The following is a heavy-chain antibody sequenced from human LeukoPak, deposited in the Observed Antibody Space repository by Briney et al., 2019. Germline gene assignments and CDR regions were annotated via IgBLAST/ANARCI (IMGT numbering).Heavy chain of an antibody. CDR3: ASFIAVAGPNAFDI. CDR2: INHSGST. V-gene: IGHV4-34*01. CDR1: GGSFSGYY. D-gene: IGHD6-19*01. Sequence: PSETLSLTYAVYGGSFSGYYWSWIRQPPGKGLEWIGEINHSGSTNYNPSLKSRVTISVDTSKNQFSLKLSSVTAADTAVYYCASFIAVAGPNAFDIWGQGTMVTVSS. J-gene: IGHJ3*02.